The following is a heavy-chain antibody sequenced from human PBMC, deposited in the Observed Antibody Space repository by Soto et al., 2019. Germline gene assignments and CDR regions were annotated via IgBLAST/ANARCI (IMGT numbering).Heavy chain of an antibody. J-gene: IGHJ5*02. CDR1: GGSISSSSYY. Sequence: QLQLQESGPGLVKPSETLSLTCTVSGGSISSSSYYWGWIRQPPGKGLEWIGSIYYSGSTYYNPALKSRVTISVDTSKNQFSLKLSSVTAADTAVYYCARLRPIRLWFAFRCGWFDPWGQGTLVTVSS. CDR2: IYYSGST. V-gene: IGHV4-39*01. CDR3: ARLRPIRLWFAFRCGWFDP. D-gene: IGHD5-18*01.